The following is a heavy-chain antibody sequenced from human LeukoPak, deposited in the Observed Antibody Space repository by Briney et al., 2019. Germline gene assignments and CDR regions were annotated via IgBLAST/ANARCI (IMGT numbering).Heavy chain of an antibody. CDR2: IIPIFGTA. CDR1: GGTFSSYA. V-gene: IGHV1-69*05. Sequence: SVKVSCKASGGTFSSYAISWVRQAPGQGLEWMGGIIPIFGTANYAQKFQGRVTMTRDTSTSTVYMELSSLRSEDTAVYYCARGDIVVVPAAIHKPLDHDAFDIWGQGTMVTVSS. CDR3: ARGDIVVVPAAIHKPLDHDAFDI. J-gene: IGHJ3*02. D-gene: IGHD2-2*02.